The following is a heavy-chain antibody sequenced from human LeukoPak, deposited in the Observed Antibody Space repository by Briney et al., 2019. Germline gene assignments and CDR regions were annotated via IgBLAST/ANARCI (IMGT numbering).Heavy chain of an antibody. J-gene: IGHJ5*02. CDR2: IIPILGIA. CDR3: AADRVPTDPYKWVDP. D-gene: IGHD2-2*01. Sequence: SVKVSCKASGGTFSIYAISWVRQAPGQGLEWMGRIIPILGIANYAQKFQGRVTITADKSTSTAYMELSSLRSEDTAVYYCAADRVPTDPYKWVDPWGQGTQVIVSS. CDR1: GGTFSIYA. V-gene: IGHV1-69*04.